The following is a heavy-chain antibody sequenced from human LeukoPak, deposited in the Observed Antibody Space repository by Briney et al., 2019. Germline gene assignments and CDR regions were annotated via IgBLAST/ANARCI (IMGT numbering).Heavy chain of an antibody. D-gene: IGHD4-17*01. CDR1: GYTFTSYY. CDR2: INTSGGST. CDR3: ATEDYGDYWFDP. J-gene: IGHJ5*02. V-gene: IGHV1-46*04. Sequence: GASAKVSCKASGYTFTSYYMHWGRQAPGQGLEWMGIINTSGGSTSYAQKSQRRGTMTRDMSTSTVYMELSSLRSEDTAVYYCATEDYGDYWFDPWGQGTLVTVSS.